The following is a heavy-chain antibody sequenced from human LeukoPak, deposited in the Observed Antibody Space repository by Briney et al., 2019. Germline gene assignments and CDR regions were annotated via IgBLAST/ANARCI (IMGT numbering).Heavy chain of an antibody. CDR3: ARRAYSSPFDY. V-gene: IGHV4-59*05. CDR2: IYYSGST. CDR1: GGSIGSDY. Sequence: SETLSLTCTVSGGSIGSDYWSWIRQPPGKGLEWIGSIYYSGSTYYNPSLKSRVTISVDTSKNQFSLKLSSVTAADTAVYYCARRAYSSPFDYWGQGTLVTVSS. D-gene: IGHD6-13*01. J-gene: IGHJ4*02.